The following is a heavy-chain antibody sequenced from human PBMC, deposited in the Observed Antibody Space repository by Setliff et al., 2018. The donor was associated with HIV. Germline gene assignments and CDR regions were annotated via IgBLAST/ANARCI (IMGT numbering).Heavy chain of an antibody. CDR1: GVSTSSSTYY. CDR2: IFYTGST. D-gene: IGHD6-19*01. Sequence: TETLSLTCSVSGVSTSSSTYYWGWIRQPPGKGLEWIGYIFYTGSTYYNPSLKSRVTISADTSKNHFSLRPSYVTAADTAVYYCVRQGAVTGHSFDSWGPGALVTVSS. J-gene: IGHJ4*02. V-gene: IGHV4-39*01. CDR3: VRQGAVTGHSFDS.